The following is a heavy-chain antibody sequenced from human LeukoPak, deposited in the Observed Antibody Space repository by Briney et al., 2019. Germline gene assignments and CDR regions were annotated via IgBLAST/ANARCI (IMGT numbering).Heavy chain of an antibody. Sequence: GGSLRLSCATSGFNFSDSRTTWVRQAPGKGLQWVANINRDGTEKHFLDSVEGRFTISRDNAKKSLYLQMSSLRPQDTAVYFCVRGDWYFESWGQGTLVTVSS. D-gene: IGHD2-21*01. J-gene: IGHJ4*02. CDR3: VRGDWYFES. CDR1: GFNFSDSR. CDR2: INRDGTEK. V-gene: IGHV3-7*04.